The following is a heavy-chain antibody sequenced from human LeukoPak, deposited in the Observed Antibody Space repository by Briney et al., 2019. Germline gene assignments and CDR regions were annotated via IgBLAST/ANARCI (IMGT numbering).Heavy chain of an antibody. CDR2: IYHSGST. CDR1: GGSISSSNW. V-gene: IGHV4-4*02. J-gene: IGHJ4*02. Sequence: SETLSLTCAVSGGSISSSNWWSWVRQPPGKGLEWIGEIYHSGSTNYNPSLKSRVTISVDKSKNQFSLKLSSVTAADTAVYYCARATKYIVGATSFDYWGQGTLVTVSS. D-gene: IGHD1-26*01. CDR3: ARATKYIVGATSFDY.